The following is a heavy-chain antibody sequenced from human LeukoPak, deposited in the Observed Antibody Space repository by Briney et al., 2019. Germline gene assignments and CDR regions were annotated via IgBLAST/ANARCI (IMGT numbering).Heavy chain of an antibody. D-gene: IGHD6-13*01. CDR3: ARVAGGKFHLDY. J-gene: IGHJ4*02. Sequence: PGGSLRLSCAASGFAFSTYSMNWVRQAPGKGLEWISSITSTGTYIYYADSVKGRFTISRDNAKSSLYLQMNSLRAEDTAVYFCARVAGGKFHLDYWGQGTQVTVSS. CDR2: ITSTGTYI. V-gene: IGHV3-21*01. CDR1: GFAFSTYS.